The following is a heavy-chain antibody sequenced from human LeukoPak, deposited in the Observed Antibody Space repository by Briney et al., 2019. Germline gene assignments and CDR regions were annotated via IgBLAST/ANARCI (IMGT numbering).Heavy chain of an antibody. D-gene: IGHD1-7*01. Sequence: PGGSLRLSCAASGFTFSTYTMHWVRQAPGKGLEWVALIRHDGGDKFYADSVKGRFTVSRDNSKNTLYLQMSSLRAEDTAVYFCAREENWNYALTWGRGTLVTVSS. V-gene: IGHV3-33*01. J-gene: IGHJ4*02. CDR1: GFTFSTYT. CDR2: IRHDGGDK. CDR3: AREENWNYALT.